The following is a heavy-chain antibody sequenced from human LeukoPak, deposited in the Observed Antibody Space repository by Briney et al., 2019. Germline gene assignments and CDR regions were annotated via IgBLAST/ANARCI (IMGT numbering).Heavy chain of an antibody. CDR2: THRSGDT. Sequence: SETLSLTCAVYGVSVSSDNWWTWVRQSPGKGLEWIGETHRSGDTKYNPSHNGRVTISIDNSNNRLSLNLRYVTAADTAMYYCATRDQSRTYRAPADCWGQGTLATVSS. D-gene: IGHD5-24*01. V-gene: IGHV4-4*02. CDR1: GVSVSSDNW. J-gene: IGHJ4*02. CDR3: ATRDQSRTYRAPADC.